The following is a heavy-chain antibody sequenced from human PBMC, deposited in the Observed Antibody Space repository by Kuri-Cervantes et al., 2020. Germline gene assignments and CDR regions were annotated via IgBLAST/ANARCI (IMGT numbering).Heavy chain of an antibody. J-gene: IGHJ4*02. CDR2: IYYSGST. V-gene: IGHV4-59*08. D-gene: IGHD2-21*02. CDR3: ARAAYCGGDCYQFDY. CDR1: GGSISSYY. Sequence: GSLRLSCTVSGGSISSYYWSWIRQPPGKGLEWIGYIYYSGSTNYNPSLKSRVTISVDTSKNQFSLKLSSVTAADTAVYYCARAAYCGGDCYQFDYWGQGTLVTVSS.